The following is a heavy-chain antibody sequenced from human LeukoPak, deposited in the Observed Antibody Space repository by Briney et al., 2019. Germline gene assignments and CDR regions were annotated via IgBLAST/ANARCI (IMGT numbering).Heavy chain of an antibody. J-gene: IGHJ4*02. D-gene: IGHD3-22*01. Sequence: GGSLRLSCVPSGFSFSNYAMSWVRQAPGKGLEWVSSISGSGGSTHYVDSVKGRYTISRDKTKNTLYLQMNSLRAEDTAVYYCAKSSYYDASGYYREYYFDSWGQGTLVTVSS. CDR2: ISGSGGST. CDR1: GFSFSNYA. CDR3: AKSSYYDASGYYREYYFDS. V-gene: IGHV3-23*01.